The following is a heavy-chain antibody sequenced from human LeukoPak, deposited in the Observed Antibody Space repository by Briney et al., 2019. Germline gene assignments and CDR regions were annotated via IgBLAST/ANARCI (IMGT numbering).Heavy chain of an antibody. CDR1: GGSIRSYY. D-gene: IGHD6-19*01. CDR2: IYDSGST. V-gene: IGHV4-59*08. CDR3: ARHVYISGGPWFDP. Sequence: SETLSLTCTVSGGSIRSYYWSWIRQPPGKGLEWIGYIYDSGSTKYNPSLNSRVTISVDTPKNQFSLKLDSVTAADTAVYYCARHVYISGGPWFDPWGQGTLVTVSS. J-gene: IGHJ5*02.